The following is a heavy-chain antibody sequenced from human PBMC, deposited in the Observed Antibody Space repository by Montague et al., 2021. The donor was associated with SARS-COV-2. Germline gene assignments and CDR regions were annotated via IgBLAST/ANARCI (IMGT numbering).Heavy chain of an antibody. CDR2: INQSGST. V-gene: IGHV4-34*01. J-gene: IGHJ6*02. CDR3: ARYRRRFAEIYDTYYDYGLNV. CDR1: GGSFSVHY. Sequence: SETLSLTCAVYGGSFSVHYWTRIRQPPGKELEWIGQINQSGSTKYNPSLKSRVTISIDTSKNQFSLKMTSMTAADTGVYYCARYRRRFAEIYDTYYDYGLNVWGQGTTVTVFS. D-gene: IGHD3-10*01.